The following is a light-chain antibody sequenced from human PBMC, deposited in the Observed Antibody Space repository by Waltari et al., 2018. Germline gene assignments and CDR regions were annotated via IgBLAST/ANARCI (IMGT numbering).Light chain of an antibody. J-gene: IGLJ3*02. CDR3: CSYVQKDIWL. V-gene: IGLV2-23*02. CDR1: TGDGGNANF. CDR2: EVI. Sequence: QSALTQPASVSGAPGQSINISCTGTTGDGGNANFVSWDQHHPGKVPKLIIYEVIKRPSGISDRFTGSKSGNTASLSISGLQAEDEADYYCCSYVQKDIWLFGGGTKVTVL.